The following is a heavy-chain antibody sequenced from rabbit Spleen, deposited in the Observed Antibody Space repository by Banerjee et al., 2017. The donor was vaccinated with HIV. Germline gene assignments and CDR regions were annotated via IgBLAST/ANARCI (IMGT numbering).Heavy chain of an antibody. V-gene: IGHV1S40*01. Sequence: QSLEESGGDLVKPGASLTLTCTASGFSFSSSYYMCWVRQAPGKGLEWIACIYTGGSGSTAYASWAKGRFTISKTSSTTVTLQMTSLTAADTATYFCVRSVSGTYRLNLWGPGTLVTVS. CDR3: VRSVSGTYRLNL. D-gene: IGHD5-1*01. J-gene: IGHJ4*01. CDR2: IYTGGSGST. CDR1: GFSFSSSYY.